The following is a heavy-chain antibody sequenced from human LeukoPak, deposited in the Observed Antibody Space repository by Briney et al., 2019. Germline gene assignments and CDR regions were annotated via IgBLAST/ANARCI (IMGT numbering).Heavy chain of an antibody. CDR2: INPNSGGT. D-gene: IGHD3-9*01. Sequence: ASVKVSCKASGYTFTGYYMHWVRQAPGQGLEWMGWINPNSGGTNYAQKFQGRVTMTRDTSISTAYMELSRLRCDDTAVYYCARDYDILTGLYYFDYWGQGTLVTVSS. CDR3: ARDYDILTGLYYFDY. V-gene: IGHV1-2*02. CDR1: GYTFTGYY. J-gene: IGHJ4*02.